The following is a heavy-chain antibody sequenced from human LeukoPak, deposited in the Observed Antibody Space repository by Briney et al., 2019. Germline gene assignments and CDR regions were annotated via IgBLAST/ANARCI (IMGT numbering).Heavy chain of an antibody. CDR1: GGSISSSSYY. Sequence: ASETLSLTCTVSGGSISSSSYYWGWIRQPPGKGLEWIGSIYYSGSTYYDPSLKSRVTISVDTSKNQFSLKLSSVTAADTAVYYCASYCSGGTCYFVRAFDIWGQGTMVTVSS. CDR3: ASYCSGGTCYFVRAFDI. J-gene: IGHJ3*02. CDR2: IYYSGST. D-gene: IGHD2-15*01. V-gene: IGHV4-39*07.